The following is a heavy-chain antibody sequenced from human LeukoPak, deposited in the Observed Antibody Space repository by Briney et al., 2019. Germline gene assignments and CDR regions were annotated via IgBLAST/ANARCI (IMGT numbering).Heavy chain of an antibody. J-gene: IGHJ4*02. D-gene: IGHD6-13*01. CDR1: GGSISSYY. CDR2: IYYSGST. V-gene: IGHV4-59*01. Sequence: ASETLSLTCTVSGGSISSYYWSWIRQPPGKGLEWIGYIYYSGSTNYNPSLKSRVTISVDTSKNQFSLKLTSVTAADTAVYYCARDSAGYSTLWGQGTLVTVSS. CDR3: ARDSAGYSTL.